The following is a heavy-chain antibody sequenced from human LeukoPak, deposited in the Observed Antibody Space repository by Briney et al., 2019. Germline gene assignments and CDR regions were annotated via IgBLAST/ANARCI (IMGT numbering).Heavy chain of an antibody. D-gene: IGHD3-3*01. J-gene: IGHJ6*02. Sequence: GGSLRLSCAASGFTFSSYSMNWVRQAPGKGLEWVSSISSSSSYIYYADSVKGRFTISRDNAKNSLYLQMNSLRAEDTAVYYCANLEWPPYYYYGMDVWGQGTTVTVSS. CDR3: ANLEWPPYYYYGMDV. V-gene: IGHV3-21*01. CDR1: GFTFSSYS. CDR2: ISSSSSYI.